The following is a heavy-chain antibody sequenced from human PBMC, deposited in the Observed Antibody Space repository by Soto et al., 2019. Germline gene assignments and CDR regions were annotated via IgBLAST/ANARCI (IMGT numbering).Heavy chain of an antibody. CDR2: ISGGGGTT. D-gene: IGHD2-15*01. Sequence: GGSVRLSCAASGVSFSTYPMSWVRQAPGKGLEWVSTISGGGGTTYYADSVKGRFTISRDDSKNTLYLQMNSLRAEDTAVYYCAKRWPDYWGQGTLVTVSS. J-gene: IGHJ4*02. V-gene: IGHV3-23*01. CDR1: GVSFSTYP. CDR3: AKRWPDY.